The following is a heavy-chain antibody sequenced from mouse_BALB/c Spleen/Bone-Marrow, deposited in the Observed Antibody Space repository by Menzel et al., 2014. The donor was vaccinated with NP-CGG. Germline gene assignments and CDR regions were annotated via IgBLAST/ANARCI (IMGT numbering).Heavy chain of an antibody. D-gene: IGHD2-14*01. CDR2: INPSSGYT. J-gene: IGHJ4*01. V-gene: IGHV1-4*01. Sequence: LQETGAELARPGASVKMSCKASGYTFTSYTMHWVKQRPGQGLEWIGYINPSSGYTNYNQKFKDKATLTADKSSSTAYMQLSSLTSEDSAVYYCARRYDYAMDYWGQGTSVTVSS. CDR3: ARRYDYAMDY. CDR1: GYTFTSYT.